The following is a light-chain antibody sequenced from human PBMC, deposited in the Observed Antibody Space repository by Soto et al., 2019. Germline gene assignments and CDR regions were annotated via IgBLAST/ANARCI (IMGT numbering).Light chain of an antibody. CDR3: QQYSSSPS. Sequence: EIVMTQSPTTLSVSPWERATLSCRASQSVSTNLAWYQQKPGQVPSLLIYGASTRASAIPARFSGSESGTEFTLTFGSLQSEDFAVYYCQQYSSSPSFGQGTRLEI. CDR2: GAS. J-gene: IGKJ5*01. V-gene: IGKV3-15*01. CDR1: QSVSTN.